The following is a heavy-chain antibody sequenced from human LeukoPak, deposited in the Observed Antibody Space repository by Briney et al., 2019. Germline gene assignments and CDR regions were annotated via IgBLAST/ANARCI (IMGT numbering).Heavy chain of an antibody. CDR1: GFSFDIYW. Sequence: GGSLRLSCAVSGFSFDIYWMSWVRQTPGKGLEWVANINQDGSGKNYADSVKGRFTISRDNAKYSLYLQVNGLRAEDTAVYYCATVPGMRYFDYWGQGTLVTVSS. CDR3: ATVPGMRYFDY. J-gene: IGHJ4*02. V-gene: IGHV3-7*01. D-gene: IGHD3-10*01. CDR2: INQDGSGK.